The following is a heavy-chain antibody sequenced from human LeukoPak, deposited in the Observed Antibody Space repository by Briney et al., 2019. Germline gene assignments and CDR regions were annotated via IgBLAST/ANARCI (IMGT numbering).Heavy chain of an antibody. CDR1: GYTFTSYG. CDR3: ARLVGGSSSTSAFDP. Sequence: ASVKVSCKASGYTFTSYGITWVRQAPGQGLEWMGWISAYNGNTNYAQKLQGRVTMTTDTSTSTAYMELRSPRSDDTAVYYCARLVGGSSSTSAFDPWGQGTLVTVSS. CDR2: ISAYNGNT. D-gene: IGHD2-2*01. J-gene: IGHJ5*02. V-gene: IGHV1-18*01.